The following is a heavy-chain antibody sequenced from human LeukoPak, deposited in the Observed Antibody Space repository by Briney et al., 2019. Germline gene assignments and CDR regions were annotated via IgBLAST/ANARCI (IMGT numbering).Heavy chain of an antibody. CDR1: GLTFSTYS. CDR3: AGGPIWSYMDV. V-gene: IGHV3-48*01. J-gene: IGHJ6*03. CDR2: ISDSSSTI. Sequence: PGGSLRLSCVASGLTFSTYSMDWVRQAPGKGLEWVSYISDSSSTIYYADSVKGRFTISRDNAKNSVYLQMNSLRAEDTAVYYCAGGPIWSYMDVWGKGTTVTVSS. D-gene: IGHD2/OR15-2a*01.